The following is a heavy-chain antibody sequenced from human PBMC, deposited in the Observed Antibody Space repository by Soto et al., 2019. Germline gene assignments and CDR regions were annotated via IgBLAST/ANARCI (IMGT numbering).Heavy chain of an antibody. CDR3: ASRQSTAIFYYYAYHRALHSVQAPRSTDL. V-gene: IGHV4-34*01. CDR1: GGSFSGYY. CDR2: INHSGST. J-gene: IGHJ2*01. Sequence: PSETLSLTCAVYGGSFSGYYWSWIRQPPGKGLEWIGGINHSGSTNYNPSLKSRVTISVDTSKNQFSLKLSSVTAADTAVYYCASRQSTAIFYYYAYHRALHSVQAPRSTDL. D-gene: IGHD3-22*01.